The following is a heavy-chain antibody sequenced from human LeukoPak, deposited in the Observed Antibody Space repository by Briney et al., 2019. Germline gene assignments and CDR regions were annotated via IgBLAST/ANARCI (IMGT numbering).Heavy chain of an antibody. CDR2: IYYSGST. D-gene: IGHD4-17*01. CDR3: ARPDYGDFDAFDI. CDR1: GGSISSGDYY. V-gene: IGHV4-30-4*08. J-gene: IGHJ3*02. Sequence: SQTLSLTCTVSGGSISSGDYYWIWIRQPPGKGLQGIEYIYYSGSTYYTPSIQSRVTLSADTSKNQFSLNLSSVSAADTAVYYCARPDYGDFDAFDIWGQGTMVTVSS.